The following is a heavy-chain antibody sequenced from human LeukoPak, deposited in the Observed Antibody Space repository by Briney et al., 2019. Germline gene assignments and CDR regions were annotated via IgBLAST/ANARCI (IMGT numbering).Heavy chain of an antibody. CDR2: ISNSGGSS. D-gene: IGHD3-9*01. J-gene: IGHJ4*02. Sequence: PGGSLRLSCAASGFTFSSYGMSWVRQAPEKGLEWVSAISNSGGSSYYADSVKGRFTISRDKSKNTLYLQMNSLRADDTAVYYCAKGSLRYFDWLLNDDWGQGTLVTVSS. CDR3: AKGSLRYFDWLLNDD. V-gene: IGHV3-23*01. CDR1: GFTFSSYG.